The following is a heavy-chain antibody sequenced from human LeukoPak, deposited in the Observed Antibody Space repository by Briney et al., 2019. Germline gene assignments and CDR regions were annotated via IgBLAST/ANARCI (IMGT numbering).Heavy chain of an antibody. D-gene: IGHD2-15*01. V-gene: IGHV1-69*05. CDR2: IIPIFGTA. CDR3: ARDIVVVAATSPFDY. CDR1: GGTFSSYA. Sequence: ASVKVSCKASGGTFSSYAISWVRQAPGQGLEWMGRIIPIFGTANYAQKFQGRVTITTDESTSTAYMELSSLRSEDTAVYYCARDIVVVAATSPFDYWGQGTLVTVSS. J-gene: IGHJ4*02.